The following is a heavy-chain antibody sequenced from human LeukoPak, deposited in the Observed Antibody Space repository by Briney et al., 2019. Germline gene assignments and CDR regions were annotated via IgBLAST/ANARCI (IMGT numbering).Heavy chain of an antibody. J-gene: IGHJ4*02. D-gene: IGHD5-18*01. CDR1: GGSFSGYY. Sequence: SETLSLTCAVYGGSFSGYYWSWIRQPPGKGLEWIGEINHSGSTNYNPSLKSRVTISVDTSKNQFSLKLCSVTAADTAVYYCARAYSYGYPYYFDYWGQGTLVTVSS. V-gene: IGHV4-34*01. CDR2: INHSGST. CDR3: ARAYSYGYPYYFDY.